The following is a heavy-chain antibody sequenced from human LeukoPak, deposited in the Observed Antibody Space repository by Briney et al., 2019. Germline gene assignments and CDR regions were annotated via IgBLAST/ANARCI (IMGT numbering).Heavy chain of an antibody. D-gene: IGHD3-16*02. CDR2: ISWNSGSI. J-gene: IGHJ6*03. CDR3: AKDIIPQGFYYYMDV. Sequence: GGSLRLSCATSGFTFDDYAMHWVRQAPGKGLEWVSGISWNSGSIGYADSVKGRFTISRDNAKNSLYLQMNSLRAEDTALYYCAKDIIPQGFYYYMDVWGKGTTVTVSS. CDR1: GFTFDDYA. V-gene: IGHV3-9*01.